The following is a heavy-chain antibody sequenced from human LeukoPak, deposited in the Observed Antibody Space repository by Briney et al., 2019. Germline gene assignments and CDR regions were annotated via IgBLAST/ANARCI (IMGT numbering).Heavy chain of an antibody. CDR1: GYTLTSYF. D-gene: IGHD1-7*01. J-gene: IGHJ3*02. V-gene: IGHV1-46*01. CDR2: INLSGGST. CDR3: ARDQDWNYAFDI. Sequence: ASVKVSCKASGYTLTSYFIHWVRQAPGKGLEWMGIINLSGGSTSYAQKFQGRVTMTRDTSTSTVYMELSSLRSEDTAVYYCARDQDWNYAFDIWGQGTMVTVSS.